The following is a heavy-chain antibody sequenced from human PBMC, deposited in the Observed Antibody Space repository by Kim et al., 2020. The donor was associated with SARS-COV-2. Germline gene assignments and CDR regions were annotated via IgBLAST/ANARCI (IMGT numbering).Heavy chain of an antibody. D-gene: IGHD3-22*01. V-gene: IGHV4-31*02. J-gene: IGHJ4*02. Sequence: SLKRRVTISVGTSKNQVSLKLSSVTAADTAVYYCARTRITMIVVVTHFDYWGQGTLVTVSS. CDR3: ARTRITMIVVVTHFDY.